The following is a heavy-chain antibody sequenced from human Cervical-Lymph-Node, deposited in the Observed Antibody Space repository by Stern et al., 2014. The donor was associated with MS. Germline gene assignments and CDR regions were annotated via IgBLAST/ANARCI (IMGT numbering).Heavy chain of an antibody. CDR1: GYTFTSYY. D-gene: IGHD6-19*01. J-gene: IGHJ6*02. CDR3: AREVAGHRIGMMDV. CDR2: INPSGGST. V-gene: IGHV1-46*01. Sequence: QLAQSGAEVKPPGASVKLSCNASGYTFTSYYKHWVRPAPGQGLDWMGIINPSGGSTSYAQKFQGRVTMTRDTSTSTVYMELSSLRSEDTAVYYCAREVAGHRIGMMDVWGQGTSVTVSS.